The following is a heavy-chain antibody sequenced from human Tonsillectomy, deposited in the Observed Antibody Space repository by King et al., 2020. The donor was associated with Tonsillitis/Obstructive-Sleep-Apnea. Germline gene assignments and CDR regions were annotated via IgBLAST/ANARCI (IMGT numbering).Heavy chain of an antibody. J-gene: IGHJ3*02. D-gene: IGHD2-2*01. CDR2: IIPIFVTA. CDR3: ARGHTDCSSTSCYSAFDI. Sequence: QLVQSGAEVKKPGSSVKVSCKASGGTFSSYAISWVRQAPGQGLEWMGGIIPIFVTANYAQKFQGRVTIPADESTSTAYMELSSLRSEDTAVYYCARGHTDCSSTSCYSAFDIWGQGTMVTVSS. V-gene: IGHV1-69*12. CDR1: GGTFSSYA.